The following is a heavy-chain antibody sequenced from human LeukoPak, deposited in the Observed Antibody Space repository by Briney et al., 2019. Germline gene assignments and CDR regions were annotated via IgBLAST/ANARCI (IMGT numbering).Heavy chain of an antibody. Sequence: PGGSLRLSCAASGFTFSTYWMSWVRQAPGKGLERVANIKQDGSEKYYVDSVKDRFTISRDNAKNSLYLQMNSLRVEDTAVYYCARNVYRTFDSWDQGTLVTVSS. CDR2: IKQDGSEK. CDR3: ARNVYRTFDS. D-gene: IGHD1-14*01. V-gene: IGHV3-7*01. CDR1: GFTFSTYW. J-gene: IGHJ4*02.